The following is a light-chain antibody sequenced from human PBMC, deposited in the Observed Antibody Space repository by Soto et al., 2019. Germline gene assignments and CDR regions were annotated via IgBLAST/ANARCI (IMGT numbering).Light chain of an antibody. J-gene: IGKJ5*01. CDR3: QQRNIWPPVT. Sequence: PGERATLSCRASPSVTNFLAWYQQKPGQAPRLLIYGAFNRAAGIPARFSGSGSGTDFTLTISSPEPEDSAVYYCQQRNIWPPVTFGQGTRLEIK. CDR1: PSVTNF. CDR2: GAF. V-gene: IGKV3-11*01.